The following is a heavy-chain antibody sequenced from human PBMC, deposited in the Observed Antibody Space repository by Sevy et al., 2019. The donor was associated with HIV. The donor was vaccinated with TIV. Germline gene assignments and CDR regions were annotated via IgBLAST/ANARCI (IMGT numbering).Heavy chain of an antibody. CDR3: ARSTQVAGRSNWFDA. CDR2: ISTYNGIR. J-gene: IGHJ5*02. CDR1: GYTFTSYG. V-gene: IGHV1-18*01. D-gene: IGHD6-19*01. Sequence: ASVKVSCKASGYTFTSYGISWVRQAPGQGLEWMGWISTYNGIRNSPQKFQDRVTMTTDTSTSTAYMVLRSLRSDDTAVYYCARSTQVAGRSNWFDAWGQGTLVTVSS.